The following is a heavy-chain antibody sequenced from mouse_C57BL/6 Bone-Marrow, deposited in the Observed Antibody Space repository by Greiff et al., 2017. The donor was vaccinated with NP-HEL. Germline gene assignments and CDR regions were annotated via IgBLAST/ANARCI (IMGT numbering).Heavy chain of an antibody. Sequence: EVKLQESGPVLVKPGASVKISCKASGYTFTDYYMNWVKQSHGKSLEWIGVINPYNGGTSSNQKLKGKATLTVDKSSSTAYMELNSLTSEDSAVYYCARSQLRLPYAMDYWGQGTSVTVSS. CDR3: ARSQLRLPYAMDY. J-gene: IGHJ4*01. D-gene: IGHD3-2*02. CDR1: GYTFTDYY. V-gene: IGHV1-19*01. CDR2: INPYNGGT.